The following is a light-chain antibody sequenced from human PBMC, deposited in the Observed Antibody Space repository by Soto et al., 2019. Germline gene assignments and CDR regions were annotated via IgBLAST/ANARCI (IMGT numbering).Light chain of an antibody. CDR3: MQGTHWPPYT. CDR2: KVS. V-gene: IGKV2-30*01. Sequence: DVVMTQSPLSLPVTLGQPASISCRSSQSLAYSDGNTYLNWFQQRQGKSPRRLIYKVSNRDSGVPDRFSGSGSGTDFTLKISRVEAEDVGVYYCMQGTHWPPYTFGQGTKLEIK. CDR1: QSLAYSDGNTY. J-gene: IGKJ2*01.